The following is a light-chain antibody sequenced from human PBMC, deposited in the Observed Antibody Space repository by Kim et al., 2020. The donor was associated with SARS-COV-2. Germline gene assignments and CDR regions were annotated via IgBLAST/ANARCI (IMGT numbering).Light chain of an antibody. CDR3: QHYKTYTYT. J-gene: IGKJ2*01. CDR1: QSISYW. Sequence: EIQMPQSPSTLSASIGDRVTITCRANQSISYWLAWYQQKSGKAPNLLIYDASTLVSGVPARFSGSGSATEFTLTISSLQPEDFATYYCQHYKTYTYTFGQGTKLEIK. CDR2: DAS. V-gene: IGKV1-5*01.